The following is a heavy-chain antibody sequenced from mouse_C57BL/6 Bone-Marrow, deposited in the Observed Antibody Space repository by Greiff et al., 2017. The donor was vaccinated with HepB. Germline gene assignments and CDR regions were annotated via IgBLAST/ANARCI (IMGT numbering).Heavy chain of an antibody. CDR3: APFYYGYDGVDY. J-gene: IGHJ2*01. V-gene: IGHV1-81*01. CDR2: IYPRSGNT. Sequence: QVQLQQSGAELARPGASVKLSCKASGYTFTSYGISWVKQRTGQGLEWIGEIYPRSGNTYYNEKFKGKATLTADKSSSTAYMELRSLTSEDSAVYFCAPFYYGYDGVDYWGQGTTLTVSS. D-gene: IGHD2-2*01. CDR1: GYTFTSYG.